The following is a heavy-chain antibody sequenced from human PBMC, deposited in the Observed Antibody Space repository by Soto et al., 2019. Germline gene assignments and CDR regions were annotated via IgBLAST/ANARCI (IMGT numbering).Heavy chain of an antibody. CDR2: IIPILGIA. Sequence: QVQLVQYGAEVKKPGSSVKVSCKASGGTFSSYTISWVRQAPGQGLEWMGRIIPILGIANYAQMFHVRVTITAHKSTSTAYMELSSLRSEDTAVYYCTKPRVRDYDDAADIWGQATMVTVSS. D-gene: IGHD4-17*01. V-gene: IGHV1-69*02. CDR3: TKPRVRDYDDAADI. J-gene: IGHJ3*02. CDR1: GGTFSSYT.